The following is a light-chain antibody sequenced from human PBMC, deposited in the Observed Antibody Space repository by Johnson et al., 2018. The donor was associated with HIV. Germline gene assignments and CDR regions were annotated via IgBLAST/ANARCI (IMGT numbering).Light chain of an antibody. V-gene: IGLV1-51*01. Sequence: QSVLTQPPSVSAAPGQRVSISCSGSSSNIGNNYVSWYQQVPGTAPKLLIYDNNKRPSGIPDRFSASKSGTSATLGITGLQTGDEADYYCGNWDSSLSAYVVGTGTKVTV. CDR3: GNWDSSLSAYV. J-gene: IGLJ1*01. CDR2: DNN. CDR1: SSNIGNNY.